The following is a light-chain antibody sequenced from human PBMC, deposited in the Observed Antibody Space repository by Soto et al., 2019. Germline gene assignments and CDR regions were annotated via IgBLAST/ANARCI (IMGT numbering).Light chain of an antibody. Sequence: EIVLTQSPATLSLSPGERATLSCRASQSVSTYLAWYQQKPCQAPRLLIYGASRKATGIPDRFSGSGSGTDFTLTISRLEPEDFAVYYCQQYGSSPITFGQGTRLEIK. J-gene: IGKJ5*01. CDR1: QSVSTY. V-gene: IGKV3-20*01. CDR3: QQYGSSPIT. CDR2: GAS.